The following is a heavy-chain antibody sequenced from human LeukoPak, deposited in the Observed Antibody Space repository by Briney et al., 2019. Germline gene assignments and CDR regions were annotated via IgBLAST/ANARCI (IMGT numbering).Heavy chain of an antibody. V-gene: IGHV3-33*01. CDR2: IWYDGSNK. Sequence: GGSLRLSCAASGFTFSSYGMHWVRQAPGKGLEWVAVIWYDGSNKYYADSVKGRFSISRDNSKNTLYLQMNSLRAEDTAVYYCARGIVVVPAAGWFDPWGQGTLVTVSS. CDR1: GFTFSSYG. CDR3: ARGIVVVPAAGWFDP. D-gene: IGHD2-2*01. J-gene: IGHJ5*02.